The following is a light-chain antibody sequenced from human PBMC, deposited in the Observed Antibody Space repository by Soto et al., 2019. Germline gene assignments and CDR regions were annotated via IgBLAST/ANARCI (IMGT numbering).Light chain of an antibody. V-gene: IGKV3-20*01. CDR2: GES. Sequence: EIVLTQSPGTLSLSPGERATLSCRASQSVSSNFLAWYHQKPGQPPSLLRYGESSRATSIPDRFSGSGSGTDFTLTISRLEPEYCAGYYCQHYGPPRYTFGQGTKLEIK. J-gene: IGKJ2*01. CDR1: QSVSSNF. CDR3: QHYGPPRYT.